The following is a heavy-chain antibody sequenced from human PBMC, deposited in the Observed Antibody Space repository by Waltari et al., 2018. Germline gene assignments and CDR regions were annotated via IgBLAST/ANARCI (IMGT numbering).Heavy chain of an antibody. CDR1: GFTFRSSS. V-gene: IGHV3-21*01. CDR2: ISSSSSYI. CDR3: EVSSSSPFDY. Sequence: EVQLVESGGGLVKPGGSLRLSCAASGFTFRSSSMTWVRQAPGKGLEWVSSISSSSSYIYYADSVKGRFTISRDNAKNSLYLQMNSLRAEDTAVYYCEVSSSSPFDYWGQGTLVTVSS. D-gene: IGHD6-6*01. J-gene: IGHJ4*02.